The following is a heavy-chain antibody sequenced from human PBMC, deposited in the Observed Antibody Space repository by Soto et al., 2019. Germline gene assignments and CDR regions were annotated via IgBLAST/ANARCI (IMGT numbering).Heavy chain of an antibody. D-gene: IGHD3-3*02. Sequence: SETLSLTCTVSGDSLSSGGHYWSWIRQHPGKGLEWLGHIYDSVNTYYSPSLRSRVTISADMSKNQFSLNLRSVTAAATAVYYCARVDHRGYFAILPDYWGQGTLVTVSS. J-gene: IGHJ4*02. V-gene: IGHV4-31*03. CDR1: GDSLSSGGHY. CDR3: ARVDHRGYFAILPDY. CDR2: IYDSVNT.